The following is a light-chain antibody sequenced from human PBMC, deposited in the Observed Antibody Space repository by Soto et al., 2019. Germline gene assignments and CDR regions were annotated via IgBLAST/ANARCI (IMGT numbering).Light chain of an antibody. CDR2: GAS. V-gene: IGKV3-20*01. CDR3: QQTLSFPPT. CDR1: QSVSSSH. Sequence: EIVLTQSPGTLSLSPGERATLSCRASQSVSSSHLAWYQQKPGQAPRLLIYGASTRATGIPARFSGSGSGTDFTLTISSLQPEDFATYYCQQTLSFPPTFGQGTKVDIK. J-gene: IGKJ1*01.